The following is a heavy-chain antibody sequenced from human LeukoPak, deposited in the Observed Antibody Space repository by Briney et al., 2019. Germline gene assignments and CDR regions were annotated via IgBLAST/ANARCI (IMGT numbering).Heavy chain of an antibody. V-gene: IGHV3-72*01. J-gene: IGHJ4*02. Sequence: GGSLRLSCEASGFTFSDYYMDWVRQTPGKGLEWIGRSKNKADSYTTHYAASVKGRFTISRDDSKNSLYLQMNSLKTEDTAVYYCARDNVGSYDYWGQGTLVTVSP. CDR2: SKNKADSYTT. D-gene: IGHD1-26*01. CDR1: GFTFSDYY. CDR3: ARDNVGSYDY.